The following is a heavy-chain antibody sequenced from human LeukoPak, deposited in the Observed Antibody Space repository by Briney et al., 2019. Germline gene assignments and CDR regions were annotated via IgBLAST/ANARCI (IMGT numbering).Heavy chain of an antibody. CDR3: ARRRSGSYCDY. CDR2: IYYTGTS. J-gene: IGHJ4*02. D-gene: IGHD3-10*01. CDR1: GGSISNYY. V-gene: IGHV4-59*01. Sequence: SETLSLTCTVSGGSISNYYWSWIRQPPGKGLEWIGYIYYTGTSNYNPSLKSRVTISVDTSKNQFSLKLSSVTAADTAVYYCARRRSGSYCDYWGQGTLVTVSS.